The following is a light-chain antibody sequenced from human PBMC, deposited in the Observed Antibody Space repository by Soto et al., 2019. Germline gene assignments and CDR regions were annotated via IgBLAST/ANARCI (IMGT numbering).Light chain of an antibody. J-gene: IGLJ7*01. CDR1: SSDVGTYNL. CDR2: EGT. V-gene: IGLV2-23*01. Sequence: QSVLTQPASVSGSPGQSITLSCTATSSDVGTYNLVSWYQQHPGKAPQLILYEGTKRPSGVSNRFSGSKSGNTASLTISGLQAEDEADYYCCSYGTFTTVFGGCTQLTVL. CDR3: CSYGTFTTV.